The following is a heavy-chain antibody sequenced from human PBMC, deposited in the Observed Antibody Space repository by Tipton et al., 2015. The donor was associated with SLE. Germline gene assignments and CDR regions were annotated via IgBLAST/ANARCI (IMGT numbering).Heavy chain of an antibody. J-gene: IGHJ5*02. CDR3: ARGLYDFWSGYYNWFDP. CDR2: INHSGST. D-gene: IGHD3-3*01. V-gene: IGHV4-34*01. CDR1: GGSFSGYY. Sequence: CAVYGGSFSGYYWSWIRQPPGKGLEWIGEINHSGSTNYNPSLKSRVTISVDTSKNQFSLKLSSVTAADTAVYYCARGLYDFWSGYYNWFDPWGQGTLVTVSS.